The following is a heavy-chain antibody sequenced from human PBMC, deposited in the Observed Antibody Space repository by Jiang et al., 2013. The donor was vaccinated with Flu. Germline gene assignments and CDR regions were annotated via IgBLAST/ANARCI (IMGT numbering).Heavy chain of an antibody. J-gene: IGHJ3*02. D-gene: IGHD2-21*02. CDR2: INHSGSI. CDR1: GGSFSGYY. Sequence: LLKPSETLSLTCAVYGGSFSGYYWSWIRQPPGKGLEWIGEINHSGSINYNPSLNSRVTISVDTSKNQFSLKLSSVTAADTAVYYCARYCGGDCSTPDAFDIWGQGTMVTVSS. V-gene: IGHV4-34*01. CDR3: ARYCGGDCSTPDAFDI.